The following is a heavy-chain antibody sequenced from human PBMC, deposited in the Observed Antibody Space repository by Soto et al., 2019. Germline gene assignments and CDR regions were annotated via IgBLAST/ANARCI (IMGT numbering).Heavy chain of an antibody. CDR1: GGSISSYY. V-gene: IGHV4-59*01. J-gene: IGHJ3*02. CDR2: IYYSGST. CDR3: ARVRGDGYNLAFDI. D-gene: IGHD5-12*01. Sequence: SETLSLTCTVSGGSISSYYWSWIRQPPGKGLEWIGYIYYSGSTNYNPSLKSRVTISVDTSKNQFSLKLSYVTAADTAVYYCARVRGDGYNLAFDIWGQGTMVTVSS.